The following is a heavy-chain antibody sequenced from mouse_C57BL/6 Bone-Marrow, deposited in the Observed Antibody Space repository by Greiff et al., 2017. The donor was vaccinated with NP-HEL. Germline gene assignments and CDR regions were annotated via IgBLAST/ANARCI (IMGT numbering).Heavy chain of an antibody. CDR1: GYTFTSYW. D-gene: IGHD1-1*01. V-gene: IGHV1-52*01. CDR3: ASDYYGSSPFDY. CDR2: IDPSDSET. J-gene: IGHJ2*01. Sequence: VKVVESGAELVRPGSSVKLSCKASGYTFTSYWMHWVKQRPIQGLEWIGNIDPSDSETHYNQKFKDKATLTVDKSSSTAYMQLSSLTSEDSAVYYCASDYYGSSPFDYWGQGTTLTVSS.